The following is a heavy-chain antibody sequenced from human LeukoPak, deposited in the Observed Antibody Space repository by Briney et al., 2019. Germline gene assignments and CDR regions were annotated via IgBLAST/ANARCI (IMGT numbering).Heavy chain of an antibody. CDR2: IKLDGSVK. CDR1: GFTFSSYW. Sequence: GGSLRLSCSGFTFSSYWMSWVRQAPGRGLQWVANIKLDGSVKSYADSVKGRFTISGDNSKNSLYLQMNSLRAEDTAVYYCARNGGRGGGYFDYWGQGTLVTVSS. V-gene: IGHV3-7*05. CDR3: ARNGGRGGGYFDY. D-gene: IGHD1-1*01. J-gene: IGHJ4*02.